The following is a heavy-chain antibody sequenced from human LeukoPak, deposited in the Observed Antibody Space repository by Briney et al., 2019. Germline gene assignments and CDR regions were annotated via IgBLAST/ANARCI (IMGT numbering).Heavy chain of an antibody. CDR2: ISYDGSNK. Sequence: PGGSLRLSCAASGFTFSSYAMHWVRQAPGKGLEWVAVISYDGSNKYYADSVKGRFTISRDNSKNTLYLQMNSLRAEDTAVYYCARVREVGATHYYGMDVWGQGTTVTVSS. CDR1: GFTFSSYA. D-gene: IGHD1-26*01. CDR3: ARVREVGATHYYGMDV. V-gene: IGHV3-30-3*01. J-gene: IGHJ6*02.